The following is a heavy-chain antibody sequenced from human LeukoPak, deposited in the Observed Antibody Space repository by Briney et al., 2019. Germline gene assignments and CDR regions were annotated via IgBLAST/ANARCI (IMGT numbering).Heavy chain of an antibody. CDR3: ATDGDLSGSETYYNGQRLGCNWFDP. J-gene: IGHJ5*02. V-gene: IGHV3-7*01. D-gene: IGHD3-10*01. CDR2: IQQDGRGK. Sequence: AGGSLRLSCAASGFTYITYWMSWVRQAPGKGLEWVANIQQDGRGKFYVDSVKGRFTISRDNAKNSLYLQMNNLRAEDTAVYYCATDGDLSGSETYYNGQRLGCNWFDPWGQGTLVTVSS. CDR1: GFTYITYW.